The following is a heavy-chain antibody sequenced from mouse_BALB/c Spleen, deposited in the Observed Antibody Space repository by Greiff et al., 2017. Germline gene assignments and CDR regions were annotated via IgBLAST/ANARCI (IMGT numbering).Heavy chain of an antibody. CDR3: AREDYCNLYYFDY. CDR2: IYPGSGNT. V-gene: IGHV1-84*02. Sequence: QVQLQQSGPELVKPGASVKISCKASGYTFTDYYINWVKQKPGQGLEWIGWIYPGSGNTKYSEYFKVKATLTVDTSSTTAYMQLSSLTSEDTAVYFCAREDYCNLYYFDYWGQGTTLTVSS. CDR1: GYTFTDYY. D-gene: IGHD2-1*01. J-gene: IGHJ2*01.